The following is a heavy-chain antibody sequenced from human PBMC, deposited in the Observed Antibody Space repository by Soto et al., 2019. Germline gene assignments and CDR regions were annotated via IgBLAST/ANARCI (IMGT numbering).Heavy chain of an antibody. CDR2: INPSGGST. CDR3: LRESASWTNLDV. D-gene: IGHD2-2*01. J-gene: IGHJ6*02. V-gene: IGHV1-46*03. Sequence: QVQLAQSGAAVKKPGASVKVSCKASGYTFTTHYMHWVRQAPGQGLEWMGVINPSGGSTTFAPKFQFRVTMTRDTSTSTVYMELSSLRSEDTAVYYCLRESASWTNLDVWGQGTTVTVSS. CDR1: GYTFTTHY.